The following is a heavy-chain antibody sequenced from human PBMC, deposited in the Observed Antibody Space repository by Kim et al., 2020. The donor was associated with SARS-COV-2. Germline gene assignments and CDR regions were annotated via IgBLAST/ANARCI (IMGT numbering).Heavy chain of an antibody. V-gene: IGHV3-23*01. CDR1: GFDFSNNA. D-gene: IGHD4-4*01. Sequence: GGSLRLSCAASGFDFSNNAMTWVRQAPGKGLEWVSSLGSDRATFYADSVKGRFTISRDNSKNTLYLQMSGLRVEDTAVYFCAKDVLQWQHDFWGRGTLVTVSS. J-gene: IGHJ4*02. CDR2: LGSDRAT. CDR3: AKDVLQWQHDF.